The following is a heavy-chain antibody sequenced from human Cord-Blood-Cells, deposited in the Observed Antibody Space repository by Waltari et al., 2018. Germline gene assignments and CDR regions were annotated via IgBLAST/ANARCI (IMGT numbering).Heavy chain of an antibody. CDR3: ARGYDSSGYYYYFDY. D-gene: IGHD3-22*01. CDR2: SIPILGIA. CDR1: GGTFSSYA. Sequence: QVQLVQSGAEVKKPGSSVKVSCKASGGTFSSYAISWVRQAPGQGLEWMGGSIPILGIANDAQKFQGRVTITADESTSTAYMELSSLRSEDTAVYYCARGYDSSGYYYYFDYWGQGTLVTVSS. J-gene: IGHJ4*02. V-gene: IGHV1-69*04.